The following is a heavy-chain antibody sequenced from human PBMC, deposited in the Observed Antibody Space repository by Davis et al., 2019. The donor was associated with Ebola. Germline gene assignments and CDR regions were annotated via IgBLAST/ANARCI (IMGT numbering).Heavy chain of an antibody. Sequence: MPSETLSLTCAVYGGSSSGYYWSWIRQPPGKGLEWIGEINHSGSTNYNPSLKSRVTISVDTSKNQFSLKLSSVTAADTAVYYCARGFSSSWSDLDYWGQGTLVTVSS. CDR2: INHSGST. CDR3: ARGFSSSWSDLDY. D-gene: IGHD6-13*01. J-gene: IGHJ4*02. CDR1: GGSSSGYY. V-gene: IGHV4-34*01.